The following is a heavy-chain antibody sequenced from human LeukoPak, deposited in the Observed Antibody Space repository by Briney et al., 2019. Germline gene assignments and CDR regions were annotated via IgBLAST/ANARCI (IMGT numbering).Heavy chain of an antibody. CDR1: GFTFSSYG. CDR3: AKDYGSGTIDY. Sequence: GGSLRLSCAASGFTFSSYGMHWVRQSPGKGLEWVAVISYDGSNKYYADSVKGRFTISRDNSKNTLYLQMNSLRAEDTAVYYCAKDYGSGTIDYWGQGTLVTVSS. V-gene: IGHV3-30*18. CDR2: ISYDGSNK. D-gene: IGHD3-10*01. J-gene: IGHJ4*02.